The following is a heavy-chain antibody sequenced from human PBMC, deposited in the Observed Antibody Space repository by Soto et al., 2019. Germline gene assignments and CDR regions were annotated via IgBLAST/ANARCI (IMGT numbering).Heavy chain of an antibody. Sequence: GGSLRLSCAASGFTVSSSYMTWVRQVPGKGLDWVAVIYSGNNTHYTDSVKGRFTVSRDNSKNTLFLQMDSLRVEDTAFYYCARASPRGWYSFHSWGQGVLVTVSS. D-gene: IGHD6-19*01. CDR1: GFTVSSSY. V-gene: IGHV3-53*01. J-gene: IGHJ4*02. CDR2: IYSGNNT. CDR3: ARASPRGWYSFHS.